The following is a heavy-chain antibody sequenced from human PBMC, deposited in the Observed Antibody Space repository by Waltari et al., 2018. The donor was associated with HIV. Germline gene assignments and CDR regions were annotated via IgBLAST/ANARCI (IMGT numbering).Heavy chain of an antibody. CDR1: GGSISSGGYS. Sequence: QVQLQESGPGLVKPSQTLSLTCTVSGGSISSGGYSWSWIRQHPGKGLEWIGYIYYSGSTYCSPSLNMRIPIAVETSKNQFSLKLSSVTAADTAVYYCARMSSGYHFGSWGQGTMVTVSS. J-gene: IGHJ3*02. D-gene: IGHD3-22*01. CDR3: ARMSSGYHFGS. CDR2: IYYSGST. V-gene: IGHV4-31*03.